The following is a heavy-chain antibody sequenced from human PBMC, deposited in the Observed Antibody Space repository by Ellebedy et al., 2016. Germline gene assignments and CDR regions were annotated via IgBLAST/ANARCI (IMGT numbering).Heavy chain of an antibody. V-gene: IGHV3-21*01. Sequence: GGSLRLSXAASGFTFSSYSMNWVRQAPGKGLEWVSSISSSSYIYYADSVKGRFTISRDNAKNSLYLQMNSLRAEDTAVYYCARDVSYSGSYYFDYWGQGTLVTVSS. CDR1: GFTFSSYS. J-gene: IGHJ4*02. D-gene: IGHD1-26*01. CDR2: ISSSSYI. CDR3: ARDVSYSGSYYFDY.